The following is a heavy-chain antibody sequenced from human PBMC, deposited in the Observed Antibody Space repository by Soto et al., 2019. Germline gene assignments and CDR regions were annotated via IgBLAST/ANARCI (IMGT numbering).Heavy chain of an antibody. D-gene: IGHD1-1*01. CDR2: ISRRSTYI. CDR3: ARVDGISTTTENRYFHL. CDR1: GFTFSSFG. Sequence: EEQLVESGGGLVKVGGSLRLSCAASGFTFSSFGMNWVRQAPGKGLEWVSCISRRSTYISSADSLNGRFTLSRDDAKNSLYLQINDVRFEDTSVYYCARVDGISTTTENRYFHLCARGTPVTVSS. V-gene: IGHV3-21*01. J-gene: IGHJ2*01.